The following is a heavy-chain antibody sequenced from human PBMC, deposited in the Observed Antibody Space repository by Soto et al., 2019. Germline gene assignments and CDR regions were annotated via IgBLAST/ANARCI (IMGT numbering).Heavy chain of an antibody. V-gene: IGHV3-23*01. J-gene: IGHJ5*02. Sequence: PGGSLRLSCAASGFTFSSYAMSWVRQAPGKGLEWVSAISGSGGSTYYADSVEGRFTISRDNSKNTLYLQMNSLRAEDTAVYYCAKDLRRYCSGGSCYSRWFDPWGQGTLVTVSS. CDR3: AKDLRRYCSGGSCYSRWFDP. D-gene: IGHD2-15*01. CDR1: GFTFSSYA. CDR2: ISGSGGST.